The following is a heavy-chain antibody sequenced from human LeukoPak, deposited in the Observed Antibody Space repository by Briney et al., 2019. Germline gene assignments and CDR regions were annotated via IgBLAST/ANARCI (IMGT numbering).Heavy chain of an antibody. D-gene: IGHD3-22*01. V-gene: IGHV4-34*01. CDR1: GGSFSGYY. Sequence: PSETLSLTCAVYGGSFSGYYWSWIRQPPGKGLEWIGEINHSGSTNYNPSLKSRVTISVDTSKNQFSLKLSSVTAADTAVYYCARGYYYDSSGYSHFDYWGQGTLVTVSS. CDR2: INHSGST. J-gene: IGHJ4*02. CDR3: ARGYYYDSSGYSHFDY.